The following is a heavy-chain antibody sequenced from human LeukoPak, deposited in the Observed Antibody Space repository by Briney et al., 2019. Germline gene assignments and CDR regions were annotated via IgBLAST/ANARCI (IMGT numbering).Heavy chain of an antibody. V-gene: IGHV3-23*01. D-gene: IGHD2-2*01. Sequence: GGSLRLSCAASGFTFISYAMSWVRQAPGKGLEWVSDISGSGGSTFYADSVKGRFTISRDNSKNTLYLRMNSLRAEDTAVYYCARDGGSIVVLPGDHWGQGTLVTVSS. CDR1: GFTFISYA. CDR3: ARDGGSIVVLPGDH. J-gene: IGHJ4*02. CDR2: ISGSGGST.